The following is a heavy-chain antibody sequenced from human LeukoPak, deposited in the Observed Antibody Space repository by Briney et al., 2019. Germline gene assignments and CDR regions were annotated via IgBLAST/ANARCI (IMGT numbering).Heavy chain of an antibody. CDR1: GFTFSSYS. Sequence: GGSLKLSCAASGFTFSSYSMNWVRQAPGKGLERVSSISSSSSYIYYADSVKGRFTISRDNAKNSLYLQMNSLRAEDTAVYYCARRRSIAVAGTGLDYWGQGTLVTVSS. CDR2: ISSSSSYI. V-gene: IGHV3-21*01. D-gene: IGHD6-19*01. J-gene: IGHJ4*02. CDR3: ARRRSIAVAGTGLDY.